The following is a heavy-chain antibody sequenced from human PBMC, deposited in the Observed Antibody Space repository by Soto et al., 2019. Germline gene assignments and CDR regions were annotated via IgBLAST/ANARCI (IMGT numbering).Heavy chain of an antibody. J-gene: IGHJ4*02. V-gene: IGHV3-23*01. Sequence: GGSLRLSCAASGFTFSSYAMSWVRQAPGKGLEWVSAISGSGGSTYYADSVKGRFTISRDNSKNTLYLQMNSLRAEDTAVYYCAKVFRMVREAEPPNDYWGQGTLVTVSS. CDR3: AKVFRMVREAEPPNDY. CDR2: ISGSGGST. CDR1: GFTFSSYA. D-gene: IGHD3-10*01.